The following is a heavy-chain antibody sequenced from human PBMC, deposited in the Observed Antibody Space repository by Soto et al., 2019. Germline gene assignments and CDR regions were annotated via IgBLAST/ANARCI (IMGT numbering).Heavy chain of an antibody. CDR2: ISAYNGNT. CDR3: AREVGGSGSYARGVAEYFQH. Sequence: QVQLVQSGAEVKKPGASVKVSCKASGYTFTSYGISWVRQAPGQGLEWMGWISAYNGNTNYAQKLQGRVTMTTDTSTSTAYMELRSLRSDDTAVYYCAREVGGSGSYARGVAEYFQHWGQGTLVTVSS. V-gene: IGHV1-18*01. J-gene: IGHJ1*01. D-gene: IGHD1-26*01. CDR1: GYTFTSYG.